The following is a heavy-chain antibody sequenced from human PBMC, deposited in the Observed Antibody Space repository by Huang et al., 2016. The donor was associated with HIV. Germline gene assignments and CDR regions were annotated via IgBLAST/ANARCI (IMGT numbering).Heavy chain of an antibody. J-gene: IGHJ4*02. CDR3: ARARGFLYDSTGYYSRYYFDS. CDR1: GFNLNNYA. D-gene: IGHD3-22*01. Sequence: QVQLVQSGAEVKKPGASVKVSCKASGFNLNNYAFNWVRQASGQGLEWMGWMNPKSGNTGYVHKFKGRVPSTRNPSITTAYMELRSLRSEDTAVYYCARARGFLYDSTGYYSRYYFDSWGQGTLVTISS. V-gene: IGHV1-8*03. CDR2: MNPKSGNT.